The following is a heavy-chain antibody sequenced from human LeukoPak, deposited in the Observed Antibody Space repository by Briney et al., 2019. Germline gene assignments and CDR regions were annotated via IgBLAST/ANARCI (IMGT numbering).Heavy chain of an antibody. CDR2: ISYDGSKK. D-gene: IGHD3-9*01. Sequence: GGSLRLSCAASGVTFSSDGMHWVRQAPGKGLEWVSVISYDGSKKYYADSVKGRFTISRDNSKNTLYLQMNSLRDEDTAVYYCSKGKRCGYFDSTKYYFDNWGQGTLVTVSS. J-gene: IGHJ4*02. CDR3: SKGKRCGYFDSTKYYFDN. V-gene: IGHV3-30*18. CDR1: GVTFSSDG.